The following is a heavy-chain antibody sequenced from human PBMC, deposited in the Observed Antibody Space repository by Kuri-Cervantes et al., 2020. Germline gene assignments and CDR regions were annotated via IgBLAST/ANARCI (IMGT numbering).Heavy chain of an antibody. V-gene: IGHV4-34*01. CDR1: GGSFSGYY. D-gene: IGHD3-10*01. J-gene: IGHJ5*02. CDR3: ARWGYGSGSHRGYDP. CDR2: INHSGST. Sequence: ESLKISCAVYGGSFSGYYWSWIRQPPGKGLEWIVEINHSGSTNYNPSLKSRVTISVDTSKIQISLKLISVTAADTAVYYCARWGYGSGSHRGYDPWGHGILVTVSS.